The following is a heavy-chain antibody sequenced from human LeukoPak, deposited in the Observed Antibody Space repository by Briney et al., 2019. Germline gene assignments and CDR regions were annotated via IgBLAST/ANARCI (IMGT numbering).Heavy chain of an antibody. Sequence: GGSLRLSCAASGFIFSSYAMNWVRQAPGKGLEWVSAINDGGGRTYYADSVKGRFTISRDNSKNTLYLRMNSLRADDTAVYYCTKGSRGYSYGGIDYWGQGTLVTVSS. CDR1: GFIFSSYA. V-gene: IGHV3-23*01. J-gene: IGHJ4*02. CDR3: TKGSRGYSYGGIDY. CDR2: INDGGGRT. D-gene: IGHD5-18*01.